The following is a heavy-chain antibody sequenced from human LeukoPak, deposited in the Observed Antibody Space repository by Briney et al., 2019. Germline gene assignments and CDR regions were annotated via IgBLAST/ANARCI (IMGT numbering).Heavy chain of an antibody. J-gene: IGHJ6*03. CDR1: GFTFSSYE. V-gene: IGHV3-48*03. D-gene: IGHD3-10*01. Sequence: GGSLRLSCAASGFTFSSYEMNWARQAPGKGLEWVSYISSSGSTIYYADSVKGRFTISRDNAKNSLYLQMNSLRAEDTAVYYCARAGKIYYYYMDVWGKGTTVTVSS. CDR3: ARAGKIYYYYMDV. CDR2: ISSSGSTI.